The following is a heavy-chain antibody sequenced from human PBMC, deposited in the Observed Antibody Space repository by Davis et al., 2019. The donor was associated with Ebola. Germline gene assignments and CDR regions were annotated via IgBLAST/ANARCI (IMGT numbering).Heavy chain of an antibody. V-gene: IGHV1-18*01. J-gene: IGHJ4*02. D-gene: IGHD2-21*01. CDR1: GYTFTNYG. CDR3: ARGGVAYSDLDY. CDR2: ISTYYDNT. Sequence: AASVKVSCKASGYTFTNYGINWVRQTPGQGLEWMGWISTYYDNTNYVQKFQGRVILTTDTSTSTAYMDLRGLRSDDTAVYYCARGGVAYSDLDYWGQGTLVAVSS.